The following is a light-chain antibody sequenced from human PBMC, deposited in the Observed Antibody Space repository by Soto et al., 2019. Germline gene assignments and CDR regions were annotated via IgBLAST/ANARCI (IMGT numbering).Light chain of an antibody. CDR2: SAS. J-gene: IGKJ5*01. CDR3: QQYNSYPIT. V-gene: IGKV1D-16*01. Sequence: IHMTPTTPAVSSSXGNTVTITCLASQGISRSLAWYQQKPGKAPKLLIYSASSLQSGVPSRFSGSGSGTEFTLTISSLQPDDFASYYCQQYNSYPITFGQGTRLEIK. CDR1: QGISRS.